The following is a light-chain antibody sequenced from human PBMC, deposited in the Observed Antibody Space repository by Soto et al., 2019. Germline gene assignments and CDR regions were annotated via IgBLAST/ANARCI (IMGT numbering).Light chain of an antibody. J-gene: IGKJ5*01. CDR1: QSVSSN. Sequence: EIVMTQSPATLSVSPGDRATLYYRASQSVSSNLAWYQQNPGQAPRLLIYGASTRATGIPARFSGSGSGIEFTLTISSLQSEDFAVYDCQQYNNWPPITFGQGTRLEIK. CDR3: QQYNNWPPIT. CDR2: GAS. V-gene: IGKV3D-15*01.